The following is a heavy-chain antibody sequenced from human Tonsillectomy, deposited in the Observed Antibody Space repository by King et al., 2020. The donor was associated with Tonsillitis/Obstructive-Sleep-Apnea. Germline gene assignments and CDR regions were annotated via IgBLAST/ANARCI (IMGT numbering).Heavy chain of an antibody. J-gene: IGHJ3*02. CDR1: GFTFSSYS. V-gene: IGHV3-21*01. CDR2: ISTSGSYI. Sequence: VQLVESGGGLVKPGGSLRLSCAASGFTFSSYSMNWVRQAPGKGLEWVSSISTSGSYIYYADSVKGRFTISRDIAKNSLYLQMNSLRAEDTAVYYCARDSDDAFHIWGLGTMVTVSS. CDR3: ARDSDDAFHI.